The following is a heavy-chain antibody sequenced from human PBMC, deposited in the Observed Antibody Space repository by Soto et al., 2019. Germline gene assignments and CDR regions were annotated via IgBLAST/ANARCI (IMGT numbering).Heavy chain of an antibody. V-gene: IGHV1-69*02. CDR2: VIPMLGKA. CDR3: ARMREYTYGLIDY. J-gene: IGHJ4*02. CDR1: GGTLSAHT. D-gene: IGHD5-18*01. Sequence: QVQLVQSGAEVKKPGSSVKVSCKASGGTLSAHTINWVRQAPGQGLEWMGRVIPMLGKANYAQKLQGRVTITADKSTSTAYMELRSLRSDDTAVYYCARMREYTYGLIDYWGQGNLVTVSS.